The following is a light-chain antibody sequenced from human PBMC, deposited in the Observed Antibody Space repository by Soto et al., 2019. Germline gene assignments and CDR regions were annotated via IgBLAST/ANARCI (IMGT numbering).Light chain of an antibody. Sequence: QMTQSPSPLSASVGDSVTIICRSSQSTGSYLDWYQHQPGKAPKVRNYAACSSQSGVPSRFSGSGSGTDFTLTISSLQPEDFTTYSCRESHRIFGHGTKVDIK. J-gene: IGKJ2*02. CDR1: QSTGSY. CDR2: AAC. CDR3: RESHRI. V-gene: IGKV1-39*01.